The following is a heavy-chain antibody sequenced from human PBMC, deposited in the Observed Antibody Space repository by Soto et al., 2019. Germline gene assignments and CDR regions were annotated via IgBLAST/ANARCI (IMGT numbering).Heavy chain of an antibody. J-gene: IGHJ6*02. Sequence: QVQLVESGGGVVQPGRSLTLSCAASGFTFRNYAMHWFRQAPGKGLEWVATISYDGDNKYYTDSVKGPFTISRDNSKNTLYLQMNSLRPEDTAVYYCARPWGQLSTYYYGMDTWGQGTTVTVSS. CDR1: GFTFRNYA. CDR3: ARPWGQLSTYYYGMDT. V-gene: IGHV3-30-3*01. D-gene: IGHD3-16*01. CDR2: ISYDGDNK.